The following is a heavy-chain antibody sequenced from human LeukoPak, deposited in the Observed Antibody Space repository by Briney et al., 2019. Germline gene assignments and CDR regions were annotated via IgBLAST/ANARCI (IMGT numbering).Heavy chain of an antibody. CDR1: GYTFTSYY. D-gene: IGHD6-13*01. V-gene: IGHV1-46*01. CDR2: INPSGGSP. Sequence: ASVKVSCKASGYTFTSYYMHWVRQAPGQGLEWMGIINPSGGSPSYAQKFQGRVTMTRDTSTSTVYMELSSLRSEDTAVYYCARSLGARKWASSLNFDYWGQGTLVTVSS. J-gene: IGHJ4*02. CDR3: ARSLGARKWASSLNFDY.